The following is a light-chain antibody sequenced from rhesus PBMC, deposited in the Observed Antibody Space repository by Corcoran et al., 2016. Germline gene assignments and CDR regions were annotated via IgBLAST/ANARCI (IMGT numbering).Light chain of an antibody. Sequence: DIQMTQSPSSLSASVGDTVTITCRASQGISSWLAWYQQKPGKAPKLLIYKASGLQSGVPSRVSGSGSGTDFTLTISSLRSEDFATDYCQRYSSRPLTFGGGTKVELK. J-gene: IGKJ4*01. V-gene: IGKV1-22*01. CDR1: QGISSW. CDR3: QRYSSRPLT. CDR2: KAS.